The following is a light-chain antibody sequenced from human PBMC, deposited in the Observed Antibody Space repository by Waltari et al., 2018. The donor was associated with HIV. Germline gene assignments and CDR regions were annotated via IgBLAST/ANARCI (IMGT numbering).Light chain of an antibody. CDR2: KVS. CDR3: MKETRRPIT. Sequence: DVVMTQSPLSLPVTLGQPASISCRSSQGLVYSDGNTLVSWFQQSPGQSPRRLNYKVSNRDARVPSRISGSGAGTDFIMKISRVYAEDVGVYYCMKETRRPITFGQGTRLEIK. V-gene: IGKV2-30*01. J-gene: IGKJ5*01. CDR1: QGLVYSDGNTL.